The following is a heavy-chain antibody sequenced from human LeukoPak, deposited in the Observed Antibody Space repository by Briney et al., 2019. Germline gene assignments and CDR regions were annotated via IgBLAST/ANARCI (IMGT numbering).Heavy chain of an antibody. CDR2: ITTSSSYM. CDR3: ARTSRDGYNLVY. V-gene: IGHV3-21*01. Sequence: GASLRLSCAASGFTFSAYNMNWGPRTPRKGLEWGSSITTSSSYMFYADSVRGRFTISRDNDENSLYLQMNSLRDEDTAVYYCARTSRDGYNLVYWGQGTLVTVSS. D-gene: IGHD5-24*01. J-gene: IGHJ4*02. CDR1: GFTFSAYN.